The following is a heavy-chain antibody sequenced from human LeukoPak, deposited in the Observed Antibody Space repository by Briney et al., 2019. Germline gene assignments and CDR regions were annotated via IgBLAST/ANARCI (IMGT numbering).Heavy chain of an antibody. D-gene: IGHD2-2*01. CDR2: TYYRSQWFR. CDR1: GDSVFSDGVA. CDR3: ARDLYCSSYSCSFAN. Sequence: SQTLSLTCAISGDSVFSDGVAWNWIRQSTSRGLEWLGRTYYRSQWFRDYAESVKSRITIDPDTSKNQFSLQLNSVTPEDTAVYYCARDLYCSSYSCSFANWGQGTLVTVSP. V-gene: IGHV6-1*01. J-gene: IGHJ4*02.